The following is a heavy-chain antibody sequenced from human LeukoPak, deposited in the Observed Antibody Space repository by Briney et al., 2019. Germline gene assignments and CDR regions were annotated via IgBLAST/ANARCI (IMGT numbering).Heavy chain of an antibody. CDR2: IIPIFGTA. CDR3: ASSSWSVDTAMVTLSLFMDV. Sequence: SVKVSCKASGGTFSSYAISWVRQAPGQGLEWMGGIIPIFGTANYAQKFQGRVTITADKSTSTAYMELSSLRSEDTAVYYCASSSWSVDTAMVTLSLFMDVWGKGTTVTVSS. D-gene: IGHD5-18*01. J-gene: IGHJ6*03. V-gene: IGHV1-69*06. CDR1: GGTFSSYA.